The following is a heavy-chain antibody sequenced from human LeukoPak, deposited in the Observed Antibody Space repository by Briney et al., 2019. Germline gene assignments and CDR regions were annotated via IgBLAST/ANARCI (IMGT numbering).Heavy chain of an antibody. CDR2: IYDSGST. V-gene: IGHV4-59*08. CDR1: GGSINNYY. J-gene: IGHJ6*02. Sequence: SETLSLTCTVSGGSINNYYWTWIRQPPGKGLEWIGHIYDSGSTNYNPSLKSRVTISLDTSENQFSLKLSSLTAADTAVYYCARTRGPSGGWRWRVDGNHFYYGLDVWGQRTTVIVPS. CDR3: ARTRGPSGGWRWRVDGNHFYYGLDV. D-gene: IGHD6-19*01.